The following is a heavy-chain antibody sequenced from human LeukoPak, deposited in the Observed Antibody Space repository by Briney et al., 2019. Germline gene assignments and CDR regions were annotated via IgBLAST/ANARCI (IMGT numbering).Heavy chain of an antibody. Sequence: SETLSLTCTVSGGSISSGDYYWSWIRQPPGKGLEWIAYISHSGGTSYNPSLKSRATISSDTSRNQFSLKLNSVTPADTAVYYCARGRNRYYYDSSGYYYPDYYYGMDVWGQGTTVTVSS. D-gene: IGHD3-22*01. J-gene: IGHJ6*02. CDR3: ARGRNRYYYDSSGYYYPDYYYGMDV. V-gene: IGHV4-30-4*01. CDR1: GGSISSGDYY. CDR2: ISHSGGT.